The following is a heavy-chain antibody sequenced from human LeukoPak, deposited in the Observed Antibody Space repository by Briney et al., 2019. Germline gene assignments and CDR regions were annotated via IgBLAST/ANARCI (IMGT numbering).Heavy chain of an antibody. Sequence: SETLSLTCAVSGGSISSGGNYWSWIRQPAGKGLEYIGRIYASGSTNYNPSLKSRVTISVDTSKNQFSLKLTSVTAADTAVYYCARPTSKLGSFDYWGQGTLVTVSS. J-gene: IGHJ4*02. CDR3: ARPTSKLGSFDY. D-gene: IGHD2/OR15-2a*01. V-gene: IGHV4-61*02. CDR2: IYASGST. CDR1: GGSISSGGNY.